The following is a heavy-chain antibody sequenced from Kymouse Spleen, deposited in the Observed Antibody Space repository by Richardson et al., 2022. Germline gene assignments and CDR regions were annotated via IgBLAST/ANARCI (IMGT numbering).Heavy chain of an antibody. CDR3: AKDMGITGTLYYYYYYGMDV. Sequence: EVQLVESGGVVVQPGGSLRLSCAASGFTFDDYTMHWVRQAPGKGLEWVSLISWDGGSTYYADSVKGRFTISRDNSKNSLYLQMNSLRTEDTALYYCAKDMGITGTLYYYYYYGMDVWGQGTTVTVSS. D-gene: IGHD1-7*01. J-gene: IGHJ6*02. CDR1: GFTFDDYT. CDR2: ISWDGGST. V-gene: IGHV3-43*01.